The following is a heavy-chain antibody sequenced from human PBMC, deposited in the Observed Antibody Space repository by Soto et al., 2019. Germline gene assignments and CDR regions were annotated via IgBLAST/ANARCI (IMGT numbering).Heavy chain of an antibody. CDR1: GGSISSYY. D-gene: IGHD3-22*01. Sequence: SETLSLTCTVSGGSISSYYWSWIRQPPGKGLEWIGYIYYSGSTNYNPSLKSRVTISVDTSKNQFSLKLSSVTAADTAVYYCARVIDFYDSSGYYIFDYWGQGTLVTVSS. V-gene: IGHV4-59*01. CDR2: IYYSGST. CDR3: ARVIDFYDSSGYYIFDY. J-gene: IGHJ4*02.